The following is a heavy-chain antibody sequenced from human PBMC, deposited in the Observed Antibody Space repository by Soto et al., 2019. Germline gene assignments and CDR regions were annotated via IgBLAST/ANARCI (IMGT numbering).Heavy chain of an antibody. CDR1: GYTFTSYG. J-gene: IGHJ6*02. Sequence: GASVKVSCKASGYTFTSYGISWVRQAPGQGLEWMGWISAYNGNTNYAQKLQGRVTMTTDTSTSTAYMELRSLRSDDTAVYYCARDFRGYCGGDCLDYYYVMDVWGQGTTVTVSS. V-gene: IGHV1-18*04. CDR3: ARDFRGYCGGDCLDYYYVMDV. CDR2: ISAYNGNT. D-gene: IGHD2-21*02.